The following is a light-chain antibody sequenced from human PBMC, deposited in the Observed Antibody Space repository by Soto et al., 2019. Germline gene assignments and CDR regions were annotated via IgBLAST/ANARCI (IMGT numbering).Light chain of an antibody. CDR1: QNVNSD. V-gene: IGKV3-15*01. CDR2: GAS. J-gene: IGKJ2*01. Sequence: EIVMTQSPVILSVSPGERATLSCRASQNVNSDLAWYQQKPGQAPRILIYGASTRATDIPARISGSASGTDFTLTISSLQSEDFAVYYCQQYNKWPPLYTFGQGTKLEIK. CDR3: QQYNKWPPLYT.